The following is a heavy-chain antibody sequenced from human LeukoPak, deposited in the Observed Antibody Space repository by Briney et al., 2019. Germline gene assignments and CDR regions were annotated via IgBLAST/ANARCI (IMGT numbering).Heavy chain of an antibody. J-gene: IGHJ4*02. CDR2: ISSSSSYI. D-gene: IGHD2-15*01. V-gene: IGHV3-21*01. Sequence: GGSLRLSCAASGFTFSSYSMNWVRQAPGKGLEWVSSISSSSSYIYYADSVKGRFTISRDSAKNSLYLQMNSLRAEDTAVYYCARDQGYCSGGGCYSDYWGQGTLVTVSS. CDR3: ARDQGYCSGGGCYSDY. CDR1: GFTFSSYS.